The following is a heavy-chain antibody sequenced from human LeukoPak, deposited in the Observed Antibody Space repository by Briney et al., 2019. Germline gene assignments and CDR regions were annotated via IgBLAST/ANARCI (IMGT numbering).Heavy chain of an antibody. CDR3: AKDHYYDSSGYTFFDY. D-gene: IGHD3-22*01. V-gene: IGHV3-23*01. Sequence: AGSLRLSCAASGLTFSSYAMSWIRQPPGKGLEWVSAISGSGGSTNYADSVKGRFTISRDNSKNTLYLQMNSLRAEDTAVYYCAKDHYYDSSGYTFFDYWGQGTLVTVSS. CDR1: GLTFSSYA. J-gene: IGHJ4*02. CDR2: ISGSGGST.